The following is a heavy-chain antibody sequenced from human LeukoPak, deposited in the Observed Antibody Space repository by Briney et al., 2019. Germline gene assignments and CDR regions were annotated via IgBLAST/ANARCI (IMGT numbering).Heavy chain of an antibody. Sequence: SQTLSLTCTVSGGSISSGGYYWSWIRQHPGKGLEWIGYIYYSGSTYYNPSLKSRVTISVDTPKNQFSLKLSSVTAADTAVYYCARVNMRYSSSWPSRVSYYYYGMDVWGQGTTVTVSS. CDR3: ARVNMRYSSSWPSRVSYYYYGMDV. D-gene: IGHD6-13*01. V-gene: IGHV4-31*03. CDR1: GGSISSGGYY. CDR2: IYYSGST. J-gene: IGHJ6*02.